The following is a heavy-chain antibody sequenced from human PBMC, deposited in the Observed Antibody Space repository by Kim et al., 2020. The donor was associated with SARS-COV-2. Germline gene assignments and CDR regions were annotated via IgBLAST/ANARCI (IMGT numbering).Heavy chain of an antibody. CDR3: ARDASGYGWFDP. CDR2: VYYSGTT. Sequence: SETLSLTCFVSGGSISSSYWTWIRQPPGKGLEWIGYVYYSGTTNYNPSLKSRVTISVDTSKNLFSLKLSSVTAADTAVYYCARDASGYGWFDPWGQGALV. J-gene: IGHJ5*02. V-gene: IGHV4-59*01. D-gene: IGHD5-18*01. CDR1: GGSISSSY.